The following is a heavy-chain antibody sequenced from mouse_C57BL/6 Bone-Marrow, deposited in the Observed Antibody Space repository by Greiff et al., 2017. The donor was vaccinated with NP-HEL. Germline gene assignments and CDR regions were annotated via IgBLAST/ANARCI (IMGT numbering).Heavy chain of an antibody. J-gene: IGHJ2*01. CDR3: AREDSEGFDY. CDR1: GYTFTSYG. CDR2: IYPRSGNT. Sequence: VKVVESGAELARPGASVKLSCKASGYTFTSYGISWVKQRTGQGLEWIGEIYPRSGNTYYNEKFKGKATLTADKSSSTAYMELRSLTSEDSAVYFCAREDSEGFDYWGQGTTLTVSS. V-gene: IGHV1-81*01.